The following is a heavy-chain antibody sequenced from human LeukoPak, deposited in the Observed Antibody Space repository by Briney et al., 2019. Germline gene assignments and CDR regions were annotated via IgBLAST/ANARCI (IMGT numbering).Heavy chain of an antibody. CDR3: AREGSAADDFDY. D-gene: IGHD2-2*01. CDR2: ISTSSGTM. J-gene: IGHJ4*02. V-gene: IGHV3-48*04. Sequence: PGGSLRLSCAASGFTFSTYSMNWVRQAPGKGLEWVSYISTSSGTMYYADSVKGRFTISRDNAQNSLYPQMNSLTAEDTAVYYCAREGSAADDFDYWGQGTLVTVSS. CDR1: GFTFSTYS.